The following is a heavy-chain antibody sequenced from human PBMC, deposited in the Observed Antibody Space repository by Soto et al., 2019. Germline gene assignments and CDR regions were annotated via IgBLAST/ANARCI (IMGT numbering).Heavy chain of an antibody. CDR3: ARQQRSSGFYYYYYGMDV. J-gene: IGHJ6*02. CDR1: GYSFTSYW. CDR2: IDPSDSYT. Sequence: GESLKISCKGFGYSFTSYWISWVRQMPGKGLEWMGRIDPSDSYTNYSPSFQGHVTISADKSISTAYLQWSSLKASDTAMYYCARQQRSSGFYYYYYGMDVWGQGTTVTVSS. D-gene: IGHD6-19*01. V-gene: IGHV5-10-1*01.